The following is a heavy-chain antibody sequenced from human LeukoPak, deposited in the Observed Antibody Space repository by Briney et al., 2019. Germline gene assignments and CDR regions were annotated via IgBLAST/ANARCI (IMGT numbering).Heavy chain of an antibody. CDR3: ARVKVVVVTANYYYYMDV. CDR1: GYTFTGYY. V-gene: IGHV1-2*02. J-gene: IGHJ6*03. Sequence: ASVKVSCKASGYTFTGYYMHRVRQAPGQGLEWMGWINPNSGGTNYAQKFQGRVTMTRDTSISTAYMELSRLRSDDTAVYYCARVKVVVVTANYYYYMDVWGKGTTVTVSS. CDR2: INPNSGGT. D-gene: IGHD2-21*02.